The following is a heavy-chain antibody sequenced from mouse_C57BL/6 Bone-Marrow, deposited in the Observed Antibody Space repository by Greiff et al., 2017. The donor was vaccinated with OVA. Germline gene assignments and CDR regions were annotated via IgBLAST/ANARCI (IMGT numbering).Heavy chain of an antibody. CDR2: INPNNGGT. CDR1: GYTFTDYN. J-gene: IGHJ4*01. CDR3: ERGSITTRAMDY. D-gene: IGHD1-1*01. V-gene: IGHV1-18*01. Sequence: EVQLQQSGPELVKPGASVKIPCKASGYTFTDYNMDWVKQSHGKSLEWIGDINPNNGGTIYNQKFKGKATLTVDKSSSTAYMELRSLTSEDTAVYYCERGSITTRAMDYWGQGTSVTVSA.